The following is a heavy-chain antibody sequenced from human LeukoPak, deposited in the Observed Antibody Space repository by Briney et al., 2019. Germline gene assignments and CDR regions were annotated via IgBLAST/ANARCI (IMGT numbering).Heavy chain of an antibody. V-gene: IGHV3-23*01. CDR3: AKDTSIGKYCTNGVCSPFDY. J-gene: IGHJ4*02. CDR1: GFTFSYYA. D-gene: IGHD2-8*01. Sequence: GGSLRLSCAASGFTFSYYAMSWVRQAPGQGLEWVSAISDSGDYTSYADSVRGRFTISRDNSRNTLYLQMISLRPEDTAVYYCAKDTSIGKYCTNGVCSPFDYWGQGTLVTVSS. CDR2: ISDSGDYT.